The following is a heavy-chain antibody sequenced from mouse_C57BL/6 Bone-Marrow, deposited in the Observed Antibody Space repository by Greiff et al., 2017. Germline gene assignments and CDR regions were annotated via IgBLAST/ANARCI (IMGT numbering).Heavy chain of an antibody. CDR2: IYPGDGDT. J-gene: IGHJ2*01. D-gene: IGHD1-1*01. CDR3: ALIYYYGSSFYVDY. V-gene: IGHV1-82*01. Sequence: QVQLQQSGPELVKPGASVKISCKASGYAFSSSWMNWVKQRPGKGLEWIGRIYPGDGDTNYTGKFKGKATLTADKSSSTAYMQLSSLTSEDSAVYFYALIYYYGSSFYVDYGGQGTTLTVSS. CDR1: GYAFSSSW.